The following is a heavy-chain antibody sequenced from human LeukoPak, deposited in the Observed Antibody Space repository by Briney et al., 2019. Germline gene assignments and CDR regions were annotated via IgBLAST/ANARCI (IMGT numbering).Heavy chain of an antibody. J-gene: IGHJ4*02. D-gene: IGHD3-10*01. V-gene: IGHV4-39*07. CDR1: GGSISSSSYY. Sequence: SETLSLTCTVSGGSISSSSYYWGWLRQPPGKGLEWIGSIYYSGSTYYNPSLKSRVTISVDTSKNQFSLKLSSVTAADTAVYYCARGTGWFGDPHYFDYWGQGTLVTVSS. CDR3: ARGTGWFGDPHYFDY. CDR2: IYYSGST.